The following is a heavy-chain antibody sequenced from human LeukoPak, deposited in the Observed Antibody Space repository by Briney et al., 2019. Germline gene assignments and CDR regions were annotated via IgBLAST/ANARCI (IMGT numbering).Heavy chain of an antibody. CDR3: GGSPDGSYPDS. D-gene: IGHD1-26*01. Sequence: SQTLSLTCAISGDSVSSNIAAWNWLRQSPSRGLEWLGRTYYRSKWISDYAVPVKSRITINADTSKNQFSLQLNSVTPDDTAVYYCGGSPDGSYPDSWGQGALVTVSS. J-gene: IGHJ4*02. V-gene: IGHV6-1*01. CDR2: TYYRSKWIS. CDR1: GDSVSSNIAA.